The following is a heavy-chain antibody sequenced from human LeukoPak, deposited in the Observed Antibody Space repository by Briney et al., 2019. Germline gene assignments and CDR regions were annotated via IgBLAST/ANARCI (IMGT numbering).Heavy chain of an antibody. CDR2: ISGSGGST. J-gene: IGHJ1*01. V-gene: IGHV3-23*01. Sequence: GGSLSHSCAASGFTFSSYAMSWVRQAPGKGLEWVSAISGSGGSTYYADSVKGRFTISRDNSKNTLYLQMNSLRAEDTAVYYCAKSSGHDQEVHWGQGTLVYVSS. D-gene: IGHD5-12*01. CDR3: AKSSGHDQEVH. CDR1: GFTFSSYA.